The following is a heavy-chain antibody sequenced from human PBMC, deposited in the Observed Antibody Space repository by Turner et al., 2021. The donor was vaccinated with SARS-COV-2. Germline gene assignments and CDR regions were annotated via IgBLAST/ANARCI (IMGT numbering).Heavy chain of an antibody. CDR3: ASRWFGELPFDY. D-gene: IGHD3-10*01. CDR1: GGTLSSYT. CDR2: IIPIFGIT. Sequence: QVQLVQSGAEVKKPGSSVKVSCKASGGTLSSYTISWVRQAPGQGLEWMGRIIPIFGITNYAQKFQGRVTITADKSTSTAYMDLNSLRSEDTAVYYCASRWFGELPFDYWGQGTLVTVSS. J-gene: IGHJ4*02. V-gene: IGHV1-69*02.